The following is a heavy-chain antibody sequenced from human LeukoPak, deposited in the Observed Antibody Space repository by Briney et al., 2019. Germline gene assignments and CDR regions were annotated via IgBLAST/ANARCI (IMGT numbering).Heavy chain of an antibody. CDR2: TRDKANSYTT. CDR1: GFIFGDYW. Sequence: PGGSLRLSCVASGFIFGDYWMRWVRQAPGKGLEWVGRTRDKANSYTTEYAASVKGRFTISRDDSKNSLYLQMNSLQTEDTAVYYCARASYYDSSGYLKDYFDYWGQGTRVTVSP. D-gene: IGHD3-22*01. J-gene: IGHJ4*02. V-gene: IGHV3-72*01. CDR3: ARASYYDSSGYLKDYFDY.